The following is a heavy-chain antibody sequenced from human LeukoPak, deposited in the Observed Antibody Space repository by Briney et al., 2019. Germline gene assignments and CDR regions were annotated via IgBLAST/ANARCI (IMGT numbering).Heavy chain of an antibody. D-gene: IGHD1-20*01. CDR3: VRLQAVTGNFDY. V-gene: IGHV4-39*07. Sequence: SETLSLTCTVSGGSIGSSSFYWGWIRQPPGQGLEWIETINYSGDTYYNPSLKSRVTISVDSPRNQFSLKLSSVTAADTAVYYCVRLQAVTGNFDYWGQGALVTVSS. CDR2: INYSGDT. J-gene: IGHJ4*02. CDR1: GGSIGSSSFY.